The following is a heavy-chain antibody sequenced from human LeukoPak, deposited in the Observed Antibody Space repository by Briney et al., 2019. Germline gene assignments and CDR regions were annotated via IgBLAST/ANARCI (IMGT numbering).Heavy chain of an antibody. CDR2: IKEDGSVK. Sequence: GGSLRLSCADSGFAFSRQWMDWVRQAPGKGLEWVANIKEDGSVKNYVDSVKGRFTISRDNAKNSLYLQMNSLRAEDTAVYYCMAESSSPWEGYWGQGTLVTVSS. J-gene: IGHJ4*02. D-gene: IGHD6-6*01. CDR3: MAESSSPWEGY. V-gene: IGHV3-7*01. CDR1: GFAFSRQW.